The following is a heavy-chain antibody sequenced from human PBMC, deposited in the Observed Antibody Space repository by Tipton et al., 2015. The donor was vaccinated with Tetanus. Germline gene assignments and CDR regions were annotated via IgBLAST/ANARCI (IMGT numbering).Heavy chain of an antibody. CDR1: GFTFSSYN. D-gene: IGHD2-2*01. CDR2: ISYDGSTK. J-gene: IGHJ6*02. V-gene: IGHV3-30*03. Sequence: SLRLSCAASGFTFSSYNMHWVRQAPGKGLEWVAVISYDGSTKYYADSVKGRFTISRDNSKNTLYLQMNSLRAEDTAVYYCAREDSNVVVVPAYYYYGMDVWGQGTTVTVSS. CDR3: AREDSNVVVVPAYYYYGMDV.